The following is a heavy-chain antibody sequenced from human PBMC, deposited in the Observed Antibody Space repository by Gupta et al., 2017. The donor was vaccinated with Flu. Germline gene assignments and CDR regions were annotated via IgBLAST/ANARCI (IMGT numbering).Heavy chain of an antibody. J-gene: IGHJ3*02. D-gene: IGHD3-16*01. CDR1: GFTFSSYT. Sequence: EVQLVESGGGLVKPGGSLRLSCAASGFTFSSYTMNWVRQAPGKGLECVSSISSSSSYIYYADSVKGRFTISRDNAKNSLYLQMNSLRAEDTAFYYCARVGDFYVNAFDIWGQGTMVTVSS. V-gene: IGHV3-21*01. CDR2: ISSSSSYI. CDR3: ARVGDFYVNAFDI.